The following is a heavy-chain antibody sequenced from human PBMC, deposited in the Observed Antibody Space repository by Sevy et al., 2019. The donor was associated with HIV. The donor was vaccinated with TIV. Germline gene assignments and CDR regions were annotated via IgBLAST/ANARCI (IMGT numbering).Heavy chain of an antibody. CDR1: GFSLSTSGVG. CDR3: ANRAVWFGEFLFDP. V-gene: IGHV2-5*02. D-gene: IGHD3-10*01. J-gene: IGHJ5*02. CDR2: IYWDDDK. Sequence: SGPTLVNPTQTLTLTCTFSGFSLSTSGVGVGWIRQPPGKALEWLALIYWDDDKRYSPSLKSRLTITKDNSKNQVVLTMTNMDPVDTATYYWANRAVWFGEFLFDPWGQGTLVTVSS.